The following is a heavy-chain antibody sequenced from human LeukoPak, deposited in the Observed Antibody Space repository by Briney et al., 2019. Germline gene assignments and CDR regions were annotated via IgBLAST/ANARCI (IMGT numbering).Heavy chain of an antibody. CDR1: GFPFSTYW. CDR2: INTDGSST. J-gene: IGHJ4*02. Sequence: PGGSLRLPCAASGFPFSTYWMHWVRQAPGKGLVWVSRINTDGSSTTYADSVKGRFTISRDNSKNTLYLQMNSLRAEDTAVYYCAKDGQLGGSSWHTLYFDYWGQGTLVTVSS. V-gene: IGHV3-74*01. CDR3: AKDGQLGGSSWHTLYFDY. D-gene: IGHD6-13*01.